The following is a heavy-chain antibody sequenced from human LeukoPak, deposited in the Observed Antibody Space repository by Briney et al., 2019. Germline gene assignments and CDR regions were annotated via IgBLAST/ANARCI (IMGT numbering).Heavy chain of an antibody. V-gene: IGHV3-48*01. D-gene: IGHD6-13*01. CDR2: ISSSSSTI. CDR3: ARPQYSSSWYSSAARGAFDI. CDR1: GFTFSSYS. J-gene: IGHJ3*02. Sequence: GGSLRLSCAASGFTFSSYSMNWVRQAPGKGLEWVSYISSSSSTIYYADSVKGRFTISRDNAKNSLYLQMNSLRAEDTALYYCARPQYSSSWYSSAARGAFDIWGQGTMVTVSS.